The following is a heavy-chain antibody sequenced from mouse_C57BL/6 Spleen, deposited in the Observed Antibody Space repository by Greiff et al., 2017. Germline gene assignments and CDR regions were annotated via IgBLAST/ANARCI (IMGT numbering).Heavy chain of an antibody. CDR1: GFTFSDYG. D-gene: IGHD2-3*01. V-gene: IGHV5-17*01. CDR2: ISSGSSTI. Sequence: EVKLVESGGGLVKPGGSLRLSCAASGFTFSDYGMHWVRQAPEKGLEWVAYISSGSSTIYYADTVKGRFTISRDNAKNTLFLQMTSLRSEDTAMXYCARWLLRFYYAMDYWGQGTSVTVSS. CDR3: ARWLLRFYYAMDY. J-gene: IGHJ4*01.